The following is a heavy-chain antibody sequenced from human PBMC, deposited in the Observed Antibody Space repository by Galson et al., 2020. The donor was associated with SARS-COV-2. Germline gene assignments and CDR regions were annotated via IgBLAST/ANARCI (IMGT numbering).Heavy chain of an antibody. CDR3: ARDAGSGWSSFDY. D-gene: IGHD6-19*01. J-gene: IGHJ4*02. CDR1: GYTFTSYY. CDR2: IYASGGST. Sequence: ASVKVSCKASGYTFTSYYIHWVRLAPGQGLEWMGIIYASGGSTTYAQKFQGRVTMTRDTSTSTVYMELSSLRSEDTAVYYCARDAGSGWSSFDYWGQGTLVTVSS. V-gene: IGHV1-46*01.